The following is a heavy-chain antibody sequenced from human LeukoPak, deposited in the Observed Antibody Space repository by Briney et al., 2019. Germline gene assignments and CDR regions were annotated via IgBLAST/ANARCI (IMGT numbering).Heavy chain of an antibody. CDR1: GFTFSSYG. D-gene: IGHD2-2*01. Sequence: GGSLRLSCAGSGFTFSSYGMHWVRQAPGKGVKWVAFIRYDGSNKYYADSVKGRFTISRDNSKNTLYLQRNSLRAEDTAVYYCAKDTVRPIYCSSTSCRDYFDYWGQGTLVTVSS. J-gene: IGHJ4*02. CDR3: AKDTVRPIYCSSTSCRDYFDY. CDR2: IRYDGSNK. V-gene: IGHV3-30*02.